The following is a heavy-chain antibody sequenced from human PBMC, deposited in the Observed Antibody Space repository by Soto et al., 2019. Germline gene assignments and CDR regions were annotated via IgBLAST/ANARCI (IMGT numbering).Heavy chain of an antibody. J-gene: IGHJ4*02. CDR2: IYYSGST. CDR3: ARGYVFRWYLDF. CDR1: GGSISSGGYY. V-gene: IGHV4-31*03. Sequence: QVQLQESGPGLVKPSQTLSLTCTVSGGSISSGGYYWSWIRQHPGKGLEWIGYIYYSGSTYYNPSLKRRVTISVDTSKNQFSLKLSSVTAADTAVYYCARGYVFRWYLDFWGQGTLVTVSS. D-gene: IGHD2-15*01.